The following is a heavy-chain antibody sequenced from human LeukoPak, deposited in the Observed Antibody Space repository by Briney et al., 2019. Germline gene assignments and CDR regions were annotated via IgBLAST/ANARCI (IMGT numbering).Heavy chain of an antibody. CDR1: GGSISSYY. CDR2: IYYSGST. D-gene: IGHD2-2*01. J-gene: IGHJ5*02. CDR3: ARVPVPAAIHDNWFDP. Sequence: PSETLSLTCTVSGGSISSYYWSWIRQPPGKGLEWIGYIYYSGSTNYSPSLKSRVTISVDTSKNQFSLKLSSVTAADTAVYYCARVPVPAAIHDNWFDPWGQGTLVTVSS. V-gene: IGHV4-59*01.